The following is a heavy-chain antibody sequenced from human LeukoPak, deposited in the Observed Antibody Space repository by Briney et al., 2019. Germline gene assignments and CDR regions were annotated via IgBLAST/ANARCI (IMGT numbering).Heavy chain of an antibody. CDR2: IWYDGSNK. J-gene: IGHJ4*02. D-gene: IGHD3-22*01. Sequence: PGGSLRLSCAASGFTFSSYGMHWVRQAPGKGLEWVAVIWYDGSNKYYADSVKGRFTISRDNSKNTLYLQMNSLGAEDTAVYYCARADYYDSSGYYRTTAGDYWGQGTLVTVSS. V-gene: IGHV3-33*01. CDR1: GFTFSSYG. CDR3: ARADYYDSSGYYRTTAGDY.